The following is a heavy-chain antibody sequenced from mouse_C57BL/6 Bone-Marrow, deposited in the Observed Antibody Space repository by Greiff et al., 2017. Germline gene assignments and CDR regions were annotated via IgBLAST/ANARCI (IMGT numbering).Heavy chain of an antibody. CDR1: GFTFSSYG. D-gene: IGHD1-1*01. V-gene: IGHV5-6*02. J-gene: IGHJ3*01. Sequence: DVKLVESGGDLVKPGGSLKLSCAASGFTFSSYGMSWVRQTPDKRLEWVATISSGGSYTYYPDSVKGRFTISRDNAKNTLYLQMSSLKSEDTAMYYCARPRLYYYGSSPFAYWGQGTLVTVSA. CDR2: ISSGGSYT. CDR3: ARPRLYYYGSSPFAY.